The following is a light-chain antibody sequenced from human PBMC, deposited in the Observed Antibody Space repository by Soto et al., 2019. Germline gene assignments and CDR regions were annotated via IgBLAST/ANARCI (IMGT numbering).Light chain of an antibody. V-gene: IGKV3-15*01. CDR3: QQYNNWPPIT. CDR2: GAS. J-gene: IGKJ5*01. CDR1: QSISSRY. Sequence: EIVLTQSPGTLSLSPGERATLSCRAXQSISSRYLAWYQQKPGQAPRLLIYGASTRATGIPARFSGSGSGTEFTLTISSLQSEDFAVYYCQQYNNWPPITFGQGTRLEIK.